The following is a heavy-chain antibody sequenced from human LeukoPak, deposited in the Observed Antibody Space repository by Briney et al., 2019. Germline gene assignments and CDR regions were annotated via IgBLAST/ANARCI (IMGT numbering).Heavy chain of an antibody. CDR1: GYTFTGYC. CDR3: ARDDVAAAGTFHY. V-gene: IGHV1-2*02. CDR2: INPKSGGT. D-gene: IGHD6-13*01. J-gene: IGHJ4*02. Sequence: GASVKVSCKASGYTFTGYCMHWVRQAPGQGLEWMGWINPKSGGTNYAQKFQGRVTMTRDTSISTAYMELSSLRSDDTAVYYCARDDVAAAGTFHYWGQGTLVTVSS.